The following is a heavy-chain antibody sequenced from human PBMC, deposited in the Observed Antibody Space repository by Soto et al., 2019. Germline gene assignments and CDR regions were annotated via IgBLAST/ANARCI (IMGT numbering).Heavy chain of an antibody. Sequence: GASVKVSCKASGYTFTGYYMHWVRQAPGQGLEWMGWINPNSGGTNYAQKFQGWVTMTRDTSISTAYMELSRLRSDDTAVYYCARGPRGIAARRDLDYWGQGTLVTVSS. CDR3: ARGPRGIAARRDLDY. J-gene: IGHJ4*02. CDR1: GYTFTGYY. D-gene: IGHD6-6*01. CDR2: INPNSGGT. V-gene: IGHV1-2*04.